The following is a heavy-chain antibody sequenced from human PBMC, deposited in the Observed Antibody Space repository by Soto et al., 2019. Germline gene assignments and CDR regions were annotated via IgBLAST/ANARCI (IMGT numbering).Heavy chain of an antibody. CDR2: IYYSGST. J-gene: IGHJ5*02. CDR1: GGSISSSSYY. Sequence: TSETLSLTCTVSGGSISSSSYYWGWIRQPPGKGLEWIGSIYYSGSTYYNPSLKSRVTISVDTSKNQFSLKLSSVTAADTAVYYCARHEGGYYGSGSRGLNWFDPWGQGTLVTVSS. D-gene: IGHD3-10*01. CDR3: ARHEGGYYGSGSRGLNWFDP. V-gene: IGHV4-39*01.